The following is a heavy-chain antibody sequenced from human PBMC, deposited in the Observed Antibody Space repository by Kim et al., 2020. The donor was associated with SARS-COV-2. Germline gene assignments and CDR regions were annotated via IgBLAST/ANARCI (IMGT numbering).Heavy chain of an antibody. V-gene: IGHV4-39*01. Sequence: SETLSLTCTVSGGSIHSSTYYWGWIRQPPGEGLEWIGSIFYSGNTYYSPFLRSQAIISVDTSKNQFSLRLSSVTAADTAIYYCARHPSFLEWLSTQYYFDSWGQGILLTVSS. J-gene: IGHJ4*02. CDR2: IFYSGNT. D-gene: IGHD3-3*01. CDR3: ARHPSFLEWLSTQYYFDS. CDR1: GGSIHSSTYY.